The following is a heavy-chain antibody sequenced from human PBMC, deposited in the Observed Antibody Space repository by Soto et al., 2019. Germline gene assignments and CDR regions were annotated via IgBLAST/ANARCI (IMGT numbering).Heavy chain of an antibody. CDR1: GFTVRSNY. D-gene: IGHD6-19*01. CDR3: AREASGSGWWSQGSFDY. J-gene: IGHJ4*02. Sequence: EVQLVESGGGLVQPGGSLRLSCVVSGFTVRSNYMSWVRQAPGKGLEWVSVIYSGGNTYYADSVKGRFTISRDNSQNTLYLQMNSRRAEDTAVYVCAREASGSGWWSQGSFDYGGQGTLVTVSS. V-gene: IGHV3-66*01. CDR2: IYSGGNT.